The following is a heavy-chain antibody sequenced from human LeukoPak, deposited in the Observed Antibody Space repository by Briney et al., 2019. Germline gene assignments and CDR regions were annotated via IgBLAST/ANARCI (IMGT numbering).Heavy chain of an antibody. Sequence: SGPTLVNPTQTLTLTFTFSGFSLSTRGVGVGCIRHPPGKALDRLAIINRNDNKHYSPSLKSRLTITKDTSNNQVVHIMTNMAPVDTATYYCAHYGDYRFLYYFDYWGQGTLVTVSP. CDR3: AHYGDYRFLYYFDY. V-gene: IGHV2-5*01. J-gene: IGHJ4*02. CDR1: GFSLSTRGVG. CDR2: INRNDNK. D-gene: IGHD4-17*01.